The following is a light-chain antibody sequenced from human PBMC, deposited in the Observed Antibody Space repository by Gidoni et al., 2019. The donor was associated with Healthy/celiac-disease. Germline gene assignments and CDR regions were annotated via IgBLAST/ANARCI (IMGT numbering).Light chain of an antibody. CDR1: QSVLYSANNKTY. V-gene: IGKV4-1*01. CDR3: QQYYSTPYT. Sequence: DTGMTQSPDSLAGSLGERATINCKSSQSVLYSANNKTYLAWYQQNPGQPPKLLIYWASTRESGVPDRFSGSGSGTDFTLTISSLQAEDVAVYYCQQYYSTPYTFGQGTKLEIK. J-gene: IGKJ2*01. CDR2: WAS.